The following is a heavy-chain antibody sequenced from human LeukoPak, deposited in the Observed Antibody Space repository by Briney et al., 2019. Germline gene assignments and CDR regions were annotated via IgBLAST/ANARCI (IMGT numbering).Heavy chain of an antibody. CDR3: ARYLKGTATGWDY. J-gene: IGHJ4*02. CDR1: GFTFSSYE. Sequence: PGGSLRLSCAASGFTFSSYEMNWVRQAPGKGLEWVSYISSSGSTIYYADSVKGRFTISRDNAKNSLYLQMNSLRAEDTAVYYCARYLKGTATGWDYWGQGTLVTVSS. V-gene: IGHV3-48*03. CDR2: ISSSGSTI. D-gene: IGHD1-1*01.